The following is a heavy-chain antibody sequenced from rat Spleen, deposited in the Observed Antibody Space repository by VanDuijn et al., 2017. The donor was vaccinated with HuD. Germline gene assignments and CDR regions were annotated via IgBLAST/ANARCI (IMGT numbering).Heavy chain of an antibody. CDR1: GFTFSDYN. CDR2: ISYDGSST. V-gene: IGHV5-7*01. Sequence: EVQLVESGGGLVQPGRSLKLSCAASGFTFSDYNMAWVRQAPKKGLEWVATISYDGSSTYYRDSVKGRFTISRDNAKSTLYLQMDSLRSEDTATYYCARHGYSQYYFDYWCQGVMVTVSS. J-gene: IGHJ2*01. D-gene: IGHD1-12*03. CDR3: ARHGYSQYYFDY.